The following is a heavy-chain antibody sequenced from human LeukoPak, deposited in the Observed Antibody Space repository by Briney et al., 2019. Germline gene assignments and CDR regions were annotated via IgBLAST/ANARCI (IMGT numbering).Heavy chain of an antibody. CDR1: GFTFDDYA. Sequence: QPGGSLRLSCAASGFTFDDYAMHWVRQAPGKGLEWVSLINWDGGSTYYADSVKGRFTISRDNSKNSLYLQMNSLRAEDTALYYCTATRDMYVWGSYLSDHWGQGTLVTVSS. D-gene: IGHD3-16*02. V-gene: IGHV3-43D*04. CDR2: INWDGGST. J-gene: IGHJ4*02. CDR3: TATRDMYVWGSYLSDH.